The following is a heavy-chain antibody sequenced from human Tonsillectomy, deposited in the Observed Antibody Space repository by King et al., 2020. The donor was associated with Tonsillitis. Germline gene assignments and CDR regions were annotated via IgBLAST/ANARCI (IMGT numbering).Heavy chain of an antibody. CDR1: GGSMTSHY. V-gene: IGHV4-59*08. D-gene: IGHD1-20*01. Sequence: VQLQESGPGLVKPSGTLSLTCAVSGGSMTSHYWTWVRQSPGKGLEWIGYMSYSGSSIYNPSLKSRVTISVDTSKNQFSLELNSVTAADTALYYCAGLRYNWMDVVDVWGQGTMVTVSS. CDR2: MSYSGSS. CDR3: AGLRYNWMDVVDV. J-gene: IGHJ6*02.